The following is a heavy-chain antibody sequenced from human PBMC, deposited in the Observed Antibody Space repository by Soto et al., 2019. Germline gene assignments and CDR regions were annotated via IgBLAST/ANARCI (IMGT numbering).Heavy chain of an antibody. CDR3: ARARIFGVVITKYYYYGMDV. CDR2: INHSGST. V-gene: IGHV4-34*01. J-gene: IGHJ6*02. CDR1: GGSFSGYY. Sequence: SETLSLTCAVYGGSFSGYYWSWIRQPPGKGLEGIGEINHSGSTNYNPSLKSRVTISVDTSKNQFSLKLSSVTAAGTAVYYCARARIFGVVITKYYYYGMDVWGQGTTVTVSS. D-gene: IGHD3-3*01.